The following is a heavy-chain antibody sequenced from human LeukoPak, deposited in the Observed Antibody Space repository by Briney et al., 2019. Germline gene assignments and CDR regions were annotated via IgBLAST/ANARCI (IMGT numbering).Heavy chain of an antibody. CDR2: IIPILGIA. Sequence: SVKVSCKASGYTFTSYGISWVRQAPGQGLEWMGRIIPILGIANYAQKFQGRVTITADKSTSTAYMELSSLRSEDTAVYYCARAYDILTGYFPLGFDYWGQGTLVTVSS. CDR3: ARAYDILTGYFPLGFDY. CDR1: GYTFTSYG. J-gene: IGHJ4*02. V-gene: IGHV1-69*04. D-gene: IGHD3-9*01.